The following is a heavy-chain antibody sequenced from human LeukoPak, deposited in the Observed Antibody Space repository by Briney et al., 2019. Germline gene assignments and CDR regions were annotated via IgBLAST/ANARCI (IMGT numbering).Heavy chain of an antibody. CDR1: GFTVSSNY. CDR2: IYSGDDT. V-gene: IGHV3-53*01. Sequence: GGSLRLSCAASGFTVSSNYMSWVRQAPGKGLEWISTIYSGDDTYYADSVKGRFTISRDNAKNSLYLQINSLSAEDTALYYCARDLRGYDSYYFDSWGQGTLVTVSS. CDR3: ARDLRGYDSYYFDS. D-gene: IGHD5-12*01. J-gene: IGHJ4*02.